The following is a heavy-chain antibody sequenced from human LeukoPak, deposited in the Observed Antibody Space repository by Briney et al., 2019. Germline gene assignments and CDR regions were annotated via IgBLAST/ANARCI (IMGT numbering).Heavy chain of an antibody. V-gene: IGHV1-46*01. CDR1: GYTFTSYY. CDR2: INPSGGST. CDR3: ARVKDLDRSGYYYFDY. D-gene: IGHD3-22*01. Sequence: ASVKVSCKASGYTFTSYYMHWVRQAPGQGLEWMGIINPSGGSTSYAQKFQGRVTMTRDTSTSTVYMELSSLRSEDTAVYYCARVKDLDRSGYYYFDYWGQGTLVTVSS. J-gene: IGHJ4*02.